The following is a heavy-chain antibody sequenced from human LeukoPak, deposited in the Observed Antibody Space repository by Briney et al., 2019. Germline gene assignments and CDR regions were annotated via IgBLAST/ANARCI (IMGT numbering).Heavy chain of an antibody. CDR3: ARASRCSSTSCYADYYYYMDV. Sequence: SETLSLTCAVSGSSTSSGYYWGWIRQPPGKGLEWIGSIYHSGSTYYNPSLKSRVTISVDTSKNQFSLKLSSVTAADTAVYYCARASRCSSTSCYADYYYYMDVWGKGTTVTVSS. D-gene: IGHD2-2*01. V-gene: IGHV4-38-2*01. J-gene: IGHJ6*03. CDR1: GSSTSSGYY. CDR2: IYHSGST.